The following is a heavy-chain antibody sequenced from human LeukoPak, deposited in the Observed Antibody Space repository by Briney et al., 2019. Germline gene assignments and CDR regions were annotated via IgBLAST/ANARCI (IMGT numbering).Heavy chain of an antibody. CDR1: GGTFSSYA. CDR3: ARNGDSGSGYYPGRYYYYYMDV. J-gene: IGHJ6*03. V-gene: IGHV1-69*05. D-gene: IGHD3-3*01. Sequence: SVKVSCKASGGTFSSYAISWVRQAPGQGLEWMGGIIPIFGTANYAQKFQGRVTITTDESTSTAYMELSSLRSEDTAVYYCARNGDSGSGYYPGRYYYYYMDVWGKGTTVTVSS. CDR2: IIPIFGTA.